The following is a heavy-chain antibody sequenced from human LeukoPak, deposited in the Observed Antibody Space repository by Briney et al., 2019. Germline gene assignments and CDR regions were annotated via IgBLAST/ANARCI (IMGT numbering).Heavy chain of an antibody. Sequence: PGGSLRLSCAASGFTFSSYWMSWVRRAPGKGLEWVANIKQDGSEKYYVDSVKGRFTISRDNAKNSLYLQMNSLRAEDTAVYYCARDHDSGYDTNWFDPWGQGTLVTVSS. CDR1: GFTFSSYW. V-gene: IGHV3-7*04. D-gene: IGHD5-12*01. CDR3: ARDHDSGYDTNWFDP. J-gene: IGHJ5*02. CDR2: IKQDGSEK.